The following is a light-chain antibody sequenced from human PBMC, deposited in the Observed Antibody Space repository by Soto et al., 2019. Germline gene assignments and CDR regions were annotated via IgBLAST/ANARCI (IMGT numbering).Light chain of an antibody. CDR3: QQRSNWLLI. J-gene: IGKJ4*01. V-gene: IGKV3-11*01. CDR1: QSVSSY. Sequence: EIVLTQSPATLSLSPGERATLSCRASQSVSSYLAWYQQKPGQAPRLLIYDASNRATGIPARFSGSGSGTDFTLPISSLDPKDLAVYYCQQRSNWLLIFAGGTKLE. CDR2: DAS.